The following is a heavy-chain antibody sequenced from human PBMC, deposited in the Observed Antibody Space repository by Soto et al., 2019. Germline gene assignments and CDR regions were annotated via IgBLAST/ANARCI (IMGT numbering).Heavy chain of an antibody. D-gene: IGHD3-22*01. CDR3: AKYYDSSGYYSRPSYFDY. CDR1: GFIFSSYV. Sequence: GGSLRLACSASGFIFSSYVMHWVRQAPGKGLEYVSGISYNGGSTYYADSVKGRFTVSRDNSKNTLYLQMSSLRAEDTAVYYCAKYYDSSGYYSRPSYFDYWGQGTLVTVSS. V-gene: IGHV3-64D*06. J-gene: IGHJ4*02. CDR2: ISYNGGST.